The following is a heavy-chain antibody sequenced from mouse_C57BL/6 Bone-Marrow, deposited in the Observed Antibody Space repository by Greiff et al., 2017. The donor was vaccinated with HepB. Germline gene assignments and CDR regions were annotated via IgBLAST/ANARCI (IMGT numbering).Heavy chain of an antibody. CDR2: IRSKSNNYAT. CDR1: GFSFNTYA. V-gene: IGHV10-1*01. CDR3: VRHQYGYDGFAY. D-gene: IGHD2-2*01. J-gene: IGHJ3*01. Sequence: DVMLVESGGGLVQPKGSLKLSCAASGFSFNTYAMNWVRQAPGKGLEWVARIRSKSNNYATYYADSVKDRFTISSYDSESMLYLQMNNLKTEDTAMYYCVRHQYGYDGFAYWGQGTLVTVSA.